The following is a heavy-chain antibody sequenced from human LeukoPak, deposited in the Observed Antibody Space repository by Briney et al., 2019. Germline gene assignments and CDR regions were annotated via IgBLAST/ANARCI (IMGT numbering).Heavy chain of an antibody. Sequence: GGSLRLSCAASGFTFSSYGMHWVRQAPGKGLEWVAVIWYDGSNKYYADSVKGRFTISRDNSKNTLYLQMNSLRAEDTAVYYCARDHSLYYGSGSYYNGRKGGYFDYWGQGTLVTVSS. D-gene: IGHD3-10*01. CDR1: GFTFSSYG. CDR2: IWYDGSNK. V-gene: IGHV3-33*01. CDR3: ARDHSLYYGSGSYYNGRKGGYFDY. J-gene: IGHJ4*03.